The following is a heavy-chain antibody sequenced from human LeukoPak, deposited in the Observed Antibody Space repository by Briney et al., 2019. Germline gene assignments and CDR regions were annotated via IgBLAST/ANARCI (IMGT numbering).Heavy chain of an antibody. CDR2: IYYSGST. V-gene: IGHV4-59*08. D-gene: IGHD3-3*01. Sequence: SETLSLTCSVSGGSISTYYWSWIRQPPGKGLEWIGYIYYSGSTSYNPSLKSRGTISVDTSNNQFSLKLSSVTAADTAVYYCARITDRTIFGEIMHGFDIWGQETPVTVSS. CDR1: GGSISTYY. CDR3: ARITDRTIFGEIMHGFDI. J-gene: IGHJ3*02.